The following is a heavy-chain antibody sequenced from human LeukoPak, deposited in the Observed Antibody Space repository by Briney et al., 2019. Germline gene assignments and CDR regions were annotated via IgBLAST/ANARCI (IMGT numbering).Heavy chain of an antibody. CDR3: ARGEATTLRHFDY. CDR1: GFTLSDYY. CDR2: IRNRGSGDTTI. J-gene: IGHJ4*02. V-gene: IGHV3-11*01. Sequence: GGSLRLSCAASGFTLSDYYMSWIRQAPGKGLEWISYIRNRGSGDTTIYYADSAKGRFAMSRDNAKNSVFLQMNSLRAEDTAVYYCARGEATTLRHFDYWGQGTLVTVSS. D-gene: IGHD1-26*01.